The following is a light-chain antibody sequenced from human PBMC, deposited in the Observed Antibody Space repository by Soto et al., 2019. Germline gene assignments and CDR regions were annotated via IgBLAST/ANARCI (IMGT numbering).Light chain of an antibody. J-gene: IGKJ1*01. CDR3: LQDYNYPRT. CDR2: AAT. V-gene: IGKV1-6*01. CDR1: TGIRTD. Sequence: AIQLTQSPSSLSASVGDRVTITCRASTGIRTDLSWYQQKPGKVPKVLIYAATSLHSGVPSRFSGSGSGTDFTLPISSLQPEDFATYYCLQDYNYPRTFGKGTKVDIK.